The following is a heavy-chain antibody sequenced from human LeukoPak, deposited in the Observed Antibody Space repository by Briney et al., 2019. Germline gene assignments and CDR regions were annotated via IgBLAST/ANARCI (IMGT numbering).Heavy chain of an antibody. CDR3: ARDREQQLVISD. D-gene: IGHD6-13*01. V-gene: IGHV1-2*02. CDR1: GYTFTGYY. CDR2: INPNSGGT. J-gene: IGHJ1*01. Sequence: GASVKVSCKASGYTFTGYYMHWVRQAPGQGLEWMGWINPNSGGTNYAQKFQGRVTMTRDTSISTVYMELSSLRSEDTAVYYCARDREQQLVISDWGQGTLVTVSS.